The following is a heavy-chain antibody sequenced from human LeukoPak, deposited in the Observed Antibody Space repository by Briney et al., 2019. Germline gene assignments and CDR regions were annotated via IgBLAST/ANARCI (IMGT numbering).Heavy chain of an antibody. Sequence: XKASGYTFTSYGISWVRQAPGQGLEWMGWISAYNGKKNYAQKLQGRVTMNTDTSKSKAYMEMRRLRADDTAVYYCARGYSSSWYDYWGQGTLVTVSS. CDR1: GYTFTSYG. D-gene: IGHD6-13*01. V-gene: IGHV1-18*01. CDR2: ISAYNGKK. CDR3: ARGYSSSWYDY. J-gene: IGHJ4*02.